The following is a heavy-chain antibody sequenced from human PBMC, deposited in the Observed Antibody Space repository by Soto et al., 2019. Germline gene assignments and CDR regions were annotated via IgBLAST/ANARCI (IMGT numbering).Heavy chain of an antibody. J-gene: IGHJ6*03. CDR1: GFTFSSYG. CDR3: AKDGTMDFSGSYYYYYMDV. CDR2: ISYDRSNK. D-gene: IGHD3-10*01. V-gene: IGHV3-30*18. Sequence: GGSLRLSCAASGFTFSSYGMHWVRQAPGKGLEGVAVISYDRSNKYYADSVKGRLTIYRDNSKKTLYLQMNSLRAEDTAVYYCAKDGTMDFSGSYYYYYMDVWGKGTTVTVSS.